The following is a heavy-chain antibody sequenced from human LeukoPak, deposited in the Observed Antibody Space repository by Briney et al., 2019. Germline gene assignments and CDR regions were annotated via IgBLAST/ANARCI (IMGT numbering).Heavy chain of an antibody. Sequence: GGSLRLSCAASGFTFSIYSMNWVRQAPGKGLEWVSSISSSSSYIYYADSVKGRFTISRDNAKNSLYLQMNSLRAEDTAVYYCARDSSSNYYDSSGYYLFRKPFDYWGQGTLVTVSS. J-gene: IGHJ4*02. CDR1: GFTFSIYS. V-gene: IGHV3-21*01. CDR2: ISSSSSYI. CDR3: ARDSSSNYYDSSGYYLFRKPFDY. D-gene: IGHD3-22*01.